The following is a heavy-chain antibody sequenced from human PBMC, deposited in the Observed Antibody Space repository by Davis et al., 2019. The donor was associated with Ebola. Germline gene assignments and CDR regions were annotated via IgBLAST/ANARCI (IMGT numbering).Heavy chain of an antibody. D-gene: IGHD5-12*01. CDR1: GGSVSSGSYY. Sequence: GSLRLSCTVSGGSVSSGSYYWSWIRQPPGKGLEWIGEINHSGSTNYNPSLKSRATISIDTSKNQFSLKLSSVTAGDTAVYFCARGLDTSGDYWGQGTLVTVSS. CDR2: INHSGST. CDR3: ARGLDTSGDY. V-gene: IGHV4-39*07. J-gene: IGHJ4*02.